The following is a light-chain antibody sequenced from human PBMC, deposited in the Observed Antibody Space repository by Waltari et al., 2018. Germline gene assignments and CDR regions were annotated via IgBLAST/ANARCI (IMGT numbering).Light chain of an antibody. J-gene: IGLJ3*02. CDR3: AAWDGILEGWA. CDR2: TDS. Sequence: QSLLTQPPSTSGAPGRTVVISCSGSSSNIGSSPVNWYQHVPGTAPRLLISTDSHRPSGVPDRFSASKSGTSASLTVSGLQFDDEADYYCAAWDGILEGWAFGGGTKVTVL. V-gene: IGLV1-44*01. CDR1: SSNIGSSP.